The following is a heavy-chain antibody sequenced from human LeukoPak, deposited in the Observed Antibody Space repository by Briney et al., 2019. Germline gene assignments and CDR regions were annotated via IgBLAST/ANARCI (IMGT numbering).Heavy chain of an antibody. D-gene: IGHD2-2*01. J-gene: IGHJ4*02. CDR2: ISGSGGST. V-gene: IGHV3-23*01. CDR1: GFIFGNHA. CDR3: AKEGGYCSSSSCSDYFDY. Sequence: GGSLRLSCSASGFIFGNHAMSWVRQAPGKGLEWVSTISGSGGSTYYADSVKGRFTISRGNSKDTLYLQVNSLRAEDTAIYYCAKEGGYCSSSSCSDYFDYWGQGSLVTVSS.